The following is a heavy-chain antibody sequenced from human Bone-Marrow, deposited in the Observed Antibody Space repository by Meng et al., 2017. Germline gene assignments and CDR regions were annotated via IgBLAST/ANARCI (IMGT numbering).Heavy chain of an antibody. CDR3: ARDIRQGGNIWFDP. D-gene: IGHD3-16*01. Sequence: QVQLQQWASGLLKPSETLSLTCAVYGGSFSGYYWSWIRQPPGKGLEWIGEINHSGSTNYNPSLKSRVTISVDTSKNQFSLKLSSVTAADTAVYYCARDIRQGGNIWFDPWGQGTLVTVFS. CDR1: GGSFSGYY. CDR2: INHSGST. V-gene: IGHV4-34*01. J-gene: IGHJ5*02.